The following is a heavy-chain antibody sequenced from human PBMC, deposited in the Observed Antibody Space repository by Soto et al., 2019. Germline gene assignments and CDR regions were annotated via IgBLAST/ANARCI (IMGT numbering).Heavy chain of an antibody. Sequence: PXGSLRLSCVACGFRFSNACVNGVGPAPGKGLEWVGRIKSKSDGGTTDHAAPVKGRFTISRDDSKNTLYLQMNSLKIEDTAVYYCATSNSSGWYLNNNYYYALDVWGQGTTVTVSS. D-gene: IGHD6-19*01. CDR2: IKSKSDGGTT. CDR3: ATSNSSGWYLNNNYYYALDV. V-gene: IGHV3-15*01. J-gene: IGHJ6*02. CDR1: GFRFSNAC.